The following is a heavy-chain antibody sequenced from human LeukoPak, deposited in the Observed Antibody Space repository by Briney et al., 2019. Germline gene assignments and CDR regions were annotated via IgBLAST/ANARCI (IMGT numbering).Heavy chain of an antibody. D-gene: IGHD1-26*01. CDR1: GFTFDDYA. CDR3: AKDRGSYFPGAFDI. CDR2: ISWNSGSI. V-gene: IGHV3-9*03. Sequence: GGSLRLSCAASGFTFDDYAMHWVRQAPGKGLEWVSGISWNSGSIGYANSVKGRFTISRDNAKNSLYLQMNSLRAEDMALYYCAKDRGSYFPGAFDIWGQGTMVTVSS. J-gene: IGHJ3*02.